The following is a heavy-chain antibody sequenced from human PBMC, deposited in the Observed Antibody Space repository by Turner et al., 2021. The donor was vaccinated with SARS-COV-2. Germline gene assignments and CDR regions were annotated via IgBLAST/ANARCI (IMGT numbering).Heavy chain of an antibody. CDR1: GGSISNYY. CDR2: IYHGGST. Sequence: QVQLQESGPGLVKPSETLSLTCTVSGGSISNYYWSWIRQPPWKGLEWIGYIYHGGSTKYTPSLKSRVTIAVDTSKNQFSLILSSVTAADTAVYYCARLYTYAEFYFDYWGQGALVTVSS. V-gene: IGHV4-59*08. CDR3: ARLYTYAEFYFDY. J-gene: IGHJ4*02. D-gene: IGHD5-18*01.